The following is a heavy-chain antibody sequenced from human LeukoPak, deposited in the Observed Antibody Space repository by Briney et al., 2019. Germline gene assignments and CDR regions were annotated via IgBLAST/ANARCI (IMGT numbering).Heavy chain of an antibody. Sequence: GGSLRLSCAASGFTFSSYGMHWVRQAPGKGLEWVAVISYDGSNKYYADSVKGRFTISRDNSKNTLYLQMNSLGAEDTAVYYCAKDLKGYFDWLLYPYGLGYGMDVWGKGTTVTVSS. D-gene: IGHD3-9*01. V-gene: IGHV3-30*18. CDR3: AKDLKGYFDWLLYPYGLGYGMDV. CDR1: GFTFSSYG. J-gene: IGHJ6*04. CDR2: ISYDGSNK.